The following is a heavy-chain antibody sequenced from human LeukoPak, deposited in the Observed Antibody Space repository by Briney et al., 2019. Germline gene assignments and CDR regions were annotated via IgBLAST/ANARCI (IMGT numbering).Heavy chain of an antibody. CDR3: ASYRVSHGMDV. Sequence: TGGSLRLSCAASGFTFSGYAMSWVRQAPGKGLEWVANIKGDGSEKYHGDSVTGRFTISRDNAKNSLYLQMNSLRAEDTAIYYCASYRVSHGMDVWGQGTTVTVSS. CDR2: IKGDGSEK. J-gene: IGHJ6*02. CDR1: GFTFSGYA. V-gene: IGHV3-7*01. D-gene: IGHD1-26*01.